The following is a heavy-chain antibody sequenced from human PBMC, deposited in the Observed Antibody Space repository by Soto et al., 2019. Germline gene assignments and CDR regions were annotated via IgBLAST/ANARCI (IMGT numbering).Heavy chain of an antibody. V-gene: IGHV3-30-3*01. J-gene: IGHJ3*02. CDR2: ISYDGSNK. Sequence: QVQLVESGGGVVQPGRSLRLSCAASGFTFSSYAMHWVRRAPGKGLEWVAVISYDGSNKYYADSVKGRFTISRDNSKNTLYLQMNSLRAEDTAVYYCAREADIVVVVAATSAFDIWGQGTMVTVSS. CDR3: AREADIVVVVAATSAFDI. CDR1: GFTFSSYA. D-gene: IGHD2-15*01.